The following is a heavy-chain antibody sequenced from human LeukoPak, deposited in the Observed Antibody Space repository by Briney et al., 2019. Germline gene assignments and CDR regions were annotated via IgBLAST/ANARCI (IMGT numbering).Heavy chain of an antibody. Sequence: GGSLRLSCAGSGFTVSSNYMSWVRQAPGKGLEWVSVIYSGGSTYYADSVKGRFTISRDNAKNTLYLQMNSLRVEDTAVYYCTRGPPDGSGNYYPGDFWGQGTLVTVSS. V-gene: IGHV3-53*01. CDR3: TRGPPDGSGNYYPGDF. J-gene: IGHJ4*02. CDR2: IYSGGST. CDR1: GFTVSSNY. D-gene: IGHD3-10*01.